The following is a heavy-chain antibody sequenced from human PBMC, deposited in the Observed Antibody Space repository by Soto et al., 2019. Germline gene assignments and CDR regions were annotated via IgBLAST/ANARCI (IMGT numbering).Heavy chain of an antibody. Sequence: GASVKVSCKASGYTFTSYDINWVRQATGQGLEWMGWMNPNSGNTGYAQKFQGRVTMTRNTSISTAYMELSSLRSEGTAVYYCARGYCSGGSCYSPYNWFDPWGQGTLVTVSS. CDR2: MNPNSGNT. CDR3: ARGYCSGGSCYSPYNWFDP. D-gene: IGHD2-15*01. V-gene: IGHV1-8*01. J-gene: IGHJ5*02. CDR1: GYTFTSYD.